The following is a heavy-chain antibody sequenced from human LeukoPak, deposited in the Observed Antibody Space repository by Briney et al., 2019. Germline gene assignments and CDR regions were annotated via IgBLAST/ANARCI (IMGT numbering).Heavy chain of an antibody. J-gene: IGHJ4*02. D-gene: IGHD1-26*01. V-gene: IGHV4-39*02. Sequence: PSETLSLTCSVSGGSINRNSKYWGWLRQSPGKGLEWIGSVYYSGSTDYNSSLESRVTISVDTSKNHFSLKLSSVTAADTAVYYCATFSGNYVFDYWGQGTRVTVSS. CDR2: VYYSGST. CDR3: ATFSGNYVFDY. CDR1: GGSINRNSKY.